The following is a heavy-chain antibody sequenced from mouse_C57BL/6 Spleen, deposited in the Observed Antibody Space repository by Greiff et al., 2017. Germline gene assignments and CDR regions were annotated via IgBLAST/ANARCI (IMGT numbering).Heavy chain of an antibody. Sequence: VQLQQPGAELVKPGASVKMSCKASGYTFPSYWITWVKQRPGQGLEWIGDIYPGSGSTNYNEKFKSKATLTVDTSSITAYMQLSSLTSEDAAVFDSTRSEGSGCAAYWGQGTLVTVSA. J-gene: IGHJ3*01. V-gene: IGHV1-55*01. D-gene: IGHD3-2*02. CDR2: IYPGSGST. CDR1: GYTFPSYW. CDR3: TRSEGSGCAAY.